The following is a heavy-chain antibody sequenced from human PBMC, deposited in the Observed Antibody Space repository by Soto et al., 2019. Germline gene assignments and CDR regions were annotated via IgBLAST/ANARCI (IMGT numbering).Heavy chain of an antibody. CDR2: INHSGST. D-gene: IGHD6-6*01. J-gene: IGHJ3*02. Sequence: PSETLSLTCAVYGGSFSGYYWSWIRQPPGKGLEWIGEINHSGSTNYNPSLKSRVTISVDTSKNQFSLKLSSVTAADTAVYYCARIGSSSRDTNAFDIWGQGTMVTV. V-gene: IGHV4-34*01. CDR3: ARIGSSSRDTNAFDI. CDR1: GGSFSGYY.